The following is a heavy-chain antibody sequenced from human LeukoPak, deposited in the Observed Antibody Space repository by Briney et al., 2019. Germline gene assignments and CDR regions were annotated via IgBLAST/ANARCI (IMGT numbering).Heavy chain of an antibody. CDR3: ARGTNLDY. D-gene: IGHD2-8*01. CDR2: INREGSQK. J-gene: IGHJ4*02. Sequence: PGGPLRLSCGASGLTFSSYWMSWVRQAPGKGLEWVAYINREGSQKYYVDSVKGRFTISRDNAKNSLYPQMNSLRAEDTAVYYCARGTNLDYWGQGALVTVSS. CDR1: GLTFSSYW. V-gene: IGHV3-7*01.